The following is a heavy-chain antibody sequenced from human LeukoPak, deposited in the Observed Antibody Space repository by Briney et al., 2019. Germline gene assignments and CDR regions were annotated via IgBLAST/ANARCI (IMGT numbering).Heavy chain of an antibody. V-gene: IGHV3-48*01. D-gene: IGHD1-26*01. Sequence: RTGGSLRLSCAASGFTFSNHGMNWVRQAPGKGLEWVSYISSSSSTIYYADSVKGRFTISRDNAKNSLYLQMNSLRAEDTAVYYCARDRKEGAINWFDPWGQGTLVTVSS. CDR2: ISSSSSTI. CDR1: GFTFSNHG. J-gene: IGHJ5*02. CDR3: ARDRKEGAINWFDP.